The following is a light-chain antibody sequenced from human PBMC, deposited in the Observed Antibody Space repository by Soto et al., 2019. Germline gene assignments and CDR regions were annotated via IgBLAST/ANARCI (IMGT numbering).Light chain of an antibody. CDR1: HNIERW. Sequence: IQMTQSPSTLSASVGDRVTITCRASHNIERWMAWYQQKPGKAPSLLIFDASTLHSGVPSRFSGSGSGTDFALTISSLQPDDFATYYCQQFAISTTFGQGTKVDIK. V-gene: IGKV1-5*01. CDR3: QQFAISTT. J-gene: IGKJ1*01. CDR2: DAS.